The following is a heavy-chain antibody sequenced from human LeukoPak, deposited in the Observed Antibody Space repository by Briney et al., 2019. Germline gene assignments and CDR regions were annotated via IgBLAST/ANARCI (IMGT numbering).Heavy chain of an antibody. Sequence: GGSLRLSCTAPGFTFLDAWLNWVRQPPGKGLEWVGRIKSKTDGGTTDYAAPVKGRFILSRDDSENTLYLQMNNLKIEDTAVYYCTTGNYFTGFDNWGQGTLLTVSS. J-gene: IGHJ4*02. CDR2: IKSKTDGGTT. V-gene: IGHV3-15*07. D-gene: IGHD1-7*01. CDR3: TTGNYFTGFDN. CDR1: GFTFLDAW.